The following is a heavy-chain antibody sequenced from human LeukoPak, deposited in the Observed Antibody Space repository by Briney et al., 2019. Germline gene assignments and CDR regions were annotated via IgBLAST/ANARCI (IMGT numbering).Heavy chain of an antibody. CDR1: GFTFSSYS. CDR2: ISSSSSYI. V-gene: IGHV3-21*01. Sequence: GGSLRLSCAASGFTFSSYSMNWVRQAPGKGLEWVSSISSSSSYIYYADSVKGRFTISRDNAKNSLYLQMNSLRAEDTAVYYCASYSSGWDHDASDIWGQGTMVTVSS. D-gene: IGHD6-19*01. CDR3: ASYSSGWDHDASDI. J-gene: IGHJ3*02.